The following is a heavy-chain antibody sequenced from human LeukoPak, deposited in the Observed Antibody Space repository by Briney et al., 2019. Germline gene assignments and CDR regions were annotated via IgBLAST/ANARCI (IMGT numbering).Heavy chain of an antibody. Sequence: GGSLRLSCAASGFTFSSYAMSWVRHAPGKGLEWVSAISGSGGSTSYADSVKGLFTSSTDNSKNTLYLQMNSLRAEGRAVYYCAKEPLRPRWFGEPRDYWGKGTLVTVSS. CDR2: ISGSGGST. V-gene: IGHV3-23*01. CDR1: GFTFSSYA. D-gene: IGHD3-10*01. J-gene: IGHJ4*02. CDR3: AKEPLRPRWFGEPRDY.